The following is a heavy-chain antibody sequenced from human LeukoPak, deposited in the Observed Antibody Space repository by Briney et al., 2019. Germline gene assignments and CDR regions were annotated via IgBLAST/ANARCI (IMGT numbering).Heavy chain of an antibody. Sequence: GASVKVSCKASGYTLTSYGISWVRQPPGQGLEWMGWISAYNGNTNYAQKLQGRVTMTTDTSTSTDYMELRSLRSDDTAVYYCARDRYSGRYHFDYWGQGTLVTVSS. V-gene: IGHV1-18*01. CDR2: ISAYNGNT. J-gene: IGHJ4*02. CDR1: GYTLTSYG. CDR3: ARDRYSGRYHFDY. D-gene: IGHD1-26*01.